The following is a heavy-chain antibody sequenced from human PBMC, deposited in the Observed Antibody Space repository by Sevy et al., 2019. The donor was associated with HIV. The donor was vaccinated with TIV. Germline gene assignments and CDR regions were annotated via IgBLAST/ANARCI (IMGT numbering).Heavy chain of an antibody. CDR2: INHSGST. D-gene: IGHD2-2*02. Sequence: SETLSLTCAVYGGSFSGYYWSWIRQPPGKGLEWIGEINHSGSTNYNPSLKSRVTISVDTSKNQFSLMLSSVTAAYTAVYYCASGYCSSTSCYNPYYFDYCGQGTLVTVSS. CDR3: ASGYCSSTSCYNPYYFDY. V-gene: IGHV4-34*01. CDR1: GGSFSGYY. J-gene: IGHJ4*02.